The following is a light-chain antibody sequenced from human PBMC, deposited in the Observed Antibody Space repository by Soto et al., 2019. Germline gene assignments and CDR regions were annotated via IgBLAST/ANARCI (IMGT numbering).Light chain of an antibody. CDR2: ANS. J-gene: IGLJ3*02. Sequence: QSVLTQPPSVSGAPGQRVTISCTGSSYNIGAGYDVHWYQQLPGTAPKLLIYANSNRPSGVPDRFSGSKSGTSASLAITGLQAEDEADYYCCSYAGHSAHWVFGGGTKLTVL. CDR1: SYNIGAGYD. V-gene: IGLV1-40*01. CDR3: CSYAGHSAHWV.